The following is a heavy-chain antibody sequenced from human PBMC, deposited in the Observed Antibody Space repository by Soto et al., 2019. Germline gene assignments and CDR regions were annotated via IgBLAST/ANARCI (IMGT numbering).Heavy chain of an antibody. D-gene: IGHD4-4*01. CDR2: IYYSGST. J-gene: IGHJ4*02. V-gene: IGHV4-59*08. CDR1: GGSISSYY. CDR3: ARHDYSNYKAPYYFDY. Sequence: SETLSLTCTVSGGSISSYYWSWIRQPPGKGLEWIGYIYYSGSTNYNPSLKSRVTISVDTSKNQFSLKLSSVTAADTAVYYCARHDYSNYKAPYYFDYWGQGTLVTVSS.